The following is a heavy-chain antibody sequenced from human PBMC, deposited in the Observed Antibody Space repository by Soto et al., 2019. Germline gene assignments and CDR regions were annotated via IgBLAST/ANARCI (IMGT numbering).Heavy chain of an antibody. CDR3: ARDTRNLEWLLYYYYYGMDV. V-gene: IGHV1-18*04. D-gene: IGHD3-3*01. CDR1: GYTFTSYG. CDR2: ISAYNGNT. Sequence: ASVKVSCKASGYTFTSYGMSWVRQAPGQGLEWMGWISAYNGNTNYAQKLQGRVTMTTDTSTSTAYMELRSLRSDDTAVYYCARDTRNLEWLLYYYYYGMDVWGQGTTVTVSS. J-gene: IGHJ6*02.